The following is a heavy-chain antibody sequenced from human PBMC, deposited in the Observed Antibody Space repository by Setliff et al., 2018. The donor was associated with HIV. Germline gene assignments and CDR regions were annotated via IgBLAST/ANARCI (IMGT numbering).Heavy chain of an antibody. V-gene: IGHV1-24*01. CDR2: FDPEEGEI. D-gene: IGHD2-15*01. Sequence: SVKVSCKVSGYTLTELSMHWVRQAPGTGLVWMGGFDPEEGEIIYAQKFQGRATMIEDTSTDTAYMELSSLRSEDTAVYYCAAVRLSHLGYCRSATCYPDYWGQGTLVTVSS. CDR1: GYTLTELS. CDR3: AAVRLSHLGYCRSATCYPDY. J-gene: IGHJ4*02.